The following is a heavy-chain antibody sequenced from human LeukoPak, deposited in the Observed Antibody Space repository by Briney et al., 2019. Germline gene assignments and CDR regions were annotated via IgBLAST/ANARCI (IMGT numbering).Heavy chain of an antibody. Sequence: SQTLSLTCTVSGGSISSGSYYWSWIRQPAGKGLEWIGRIYTSGSTNYNPSLKSRVTISVDTSKNQFSLKLSSVTAADTAVYYCARVSSGGGPKIDYWGQGTLVTVSS. CDR3: ARVSSGGGPKIDY. CDR2: IYTSGST. V-gene: IGHV4-61*02. D-gene: IGHD3-3*01. CDR1: GGSISSGSYY. J-gene: IGHJ4*02.